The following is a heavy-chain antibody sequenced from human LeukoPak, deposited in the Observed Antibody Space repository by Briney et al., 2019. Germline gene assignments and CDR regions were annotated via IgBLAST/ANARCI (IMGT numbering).Heavy chain of an antibody. Sequence: PGGSLRLSCAASGFTFSSYGMHWVRQAPGKGLEWVAFIRYDGSNKYYADSVKGRFTISRDNSKNTLYLQMNSLRAEDTAGYYCAKEGCSGGSCYFLGFDIWGQGTMVTVSS. CDR2: IRYDGSNK. J-gene: IGHJ3*02. V-gene: IGHV3-30*02. CDR1: GFTFSSYG. D-gene: IGHD2-15*01. CDR3: AKEGCSGGSCYFLGFDI.